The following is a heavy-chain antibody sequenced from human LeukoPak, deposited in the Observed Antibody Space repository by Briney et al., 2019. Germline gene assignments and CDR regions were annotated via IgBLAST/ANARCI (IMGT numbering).Heavy chain of an antibody. CDR3: ATHDLHPTWGDY. CDR1: GYTFTDYY. Sequence: ASVKVSCKVSGYTFTDYYMHWVRQAPGQGLEWMGWINLKSGGTRCAQKFQGRVAMTRDTSTSTAYMEVSRLRSEDTAVYYCATHDLHPTWGDYWGQGTLVTVSS. V-gene: IGHV1-2*02. J-gene: IGHJ4*02. D-gene: IGHD3-16*01. CDR2: INLKSGGT.